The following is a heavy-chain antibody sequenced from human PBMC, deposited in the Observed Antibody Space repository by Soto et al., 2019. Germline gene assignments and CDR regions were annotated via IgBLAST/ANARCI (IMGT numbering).Heavy chain of an antibody. CDR2: ISAYKGNT. V-gene: IGHV1-18*01. Sequence: QVQLVQSGAEVKKPGASVKVSCKASGYTCTSYGISWVLQAPGQGLEWRGWISAYKGNTNYAQKLQVRVTMTTDTTTSTADMELMSLRSDDTAVYYCARESSSSCNDYWGQGTLVTVSS. CDR3: ARESSSSCNDY. J-gene: IGHJ4*02. CDR1: GYTCTSYG. D-gene: IGHD6-13*01.